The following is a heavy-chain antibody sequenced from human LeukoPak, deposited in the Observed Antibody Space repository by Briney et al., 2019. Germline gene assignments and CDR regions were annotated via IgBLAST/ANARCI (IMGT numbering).Heavy chain of an antibody. CDR2: IYYSGST. CDR3: ARHWSGSYPNNWFDP. V-gene: IGHV4-59*08. D-gene: IGHD1-26*01. J-gene: IGHJ5*02. CDR1: GGSISSYY. Sequence: PSETLSLTCTVSGGSISSYYWSWIRQPPGKGLEWIGYIYYSGSTNYNPSLKSRVTISVDTSKNQFSLKLSSVTAADTAVYYCARHWSGSYPNNWFDPWGQGTLVTVSS.